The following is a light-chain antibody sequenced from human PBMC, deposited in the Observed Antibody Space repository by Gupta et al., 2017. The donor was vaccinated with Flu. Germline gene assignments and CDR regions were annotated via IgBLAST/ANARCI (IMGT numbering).Light chain of an antibody. J-gene: IGKJ1*01. Sequence: DIQMTQSPSSLSAFVGDRVTIPCRASQSISSYLNWYQQKPGKAPKLLIYAASSLQSGVPSRFSGSGSGTDCTLTISSLQPEDFATYSCQQNYSTPWTFGQETKVEIK. CDR2: AAS. CDR1: QSISSY. CDR3: QQNYSTPWT. V-gene: IGKV1-39*01.